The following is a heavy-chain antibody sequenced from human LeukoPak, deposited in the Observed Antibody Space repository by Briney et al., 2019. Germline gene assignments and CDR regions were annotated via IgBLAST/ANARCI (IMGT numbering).Heavy chain of an antibody. CDR3: ASSNGAPTDTHYYYMHV. Sequence: PGGSLRLSCGASGFTVSSTYMRWVRQAPGKGLEWVSAIYSNGNTYYTDSVKGRFTISRDNSRKKMGLQRNSLRAEDTAVYYCASSNGAPTDTHYYYMHVWGKGTTVTVSS. J-gene: IGHJ6*03. V-gene: IGHV3-53*01. D-gene: IGHD4-11*01. CDR2: IYSNGNT. CDR1: GFTVSSTY.